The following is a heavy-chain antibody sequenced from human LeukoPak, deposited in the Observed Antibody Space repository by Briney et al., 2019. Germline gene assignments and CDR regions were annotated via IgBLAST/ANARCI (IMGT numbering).Heavy chain of an antibody. CDR3: ARLLVDRLFTINWFDP. J-gene: IGHJ5*02. Sequence: SETLSLACTVSGVSISSSSYYWGWIRQPPGKGLEWIGSIYYSGSTYYNPSLKSRVTISVDTSKNQFSLKLSSVTAADTAVYYCARLLVDRLFTINWFDPWGQGTLVTVSS. D-gene: IGHD2-15*01. CDR1: GVSISSSSYY. CDR2: IYYSGST. V-gene: IGHV4-39*01.